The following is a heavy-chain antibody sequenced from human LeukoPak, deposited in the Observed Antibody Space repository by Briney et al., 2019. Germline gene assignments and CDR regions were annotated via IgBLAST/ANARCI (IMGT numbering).Heavy chain of an antibody. D-gene: IGHD6-19*01. CDR3: ARETILAVAGDF. Sequence: SGGSLRLSCAAPGFTFNRNNMNWVRQAPGKGLEWVSYISSTSITMYYADSVKGRFTISRDNAKNSLYLQMNSLRADDTAVYYCARETILAVAGDFWGQGTLVTVSS. CDR1: GFTFNRNN. J-gene: IGHJ4*02. CDR2: ISSTSITM. V-gene: IGHV3-48*01.